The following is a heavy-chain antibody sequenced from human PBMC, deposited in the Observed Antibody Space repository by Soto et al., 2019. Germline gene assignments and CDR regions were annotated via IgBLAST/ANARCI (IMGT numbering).Heavy chain of an antibody. CDR2: IYSTGTT. D-gene: IGHD3-10*01. J-gene: IGHJ4*02. CDR3: AKDGRGSGSHYSSYGY. V-gene: IGHV3-53*01. CDR1: GFTVGNNY. Sequence: EVQLVESGGGLIQPGGSLKLSCAASGFTVGNNYMSWVRQAPGKGLEWVSLIYSTGTTKHADSVKGRFTVSRDNAKNTLYLQMNSLRAEDTAVYYCAKDGRGSGSHYSSYGYWGQGTLVTVSS.